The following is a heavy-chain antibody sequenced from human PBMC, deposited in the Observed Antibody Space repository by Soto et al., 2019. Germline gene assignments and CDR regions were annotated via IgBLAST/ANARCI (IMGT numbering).Heavy chain of an antibody. CDR1: GGSISSGDYY. Sequence: SETLSLTCTVSGGSISSGDYYWSWIRQPPGKGLEWIGYIYYSGSTYYNPSLKSRVTISVDTSKNQFSLKLSSVTAADTAVYYCARDHTAITMVRGVIDRWFDPWGQGTLVTSPQ. D-gene: IGHD3-10*01. CDR2: IYYSGST. J-gene: IGHJ5*02. CDR3: ARDHTAITMVRGVIDRWFDP. V-gene: IGHV4-30-4*01.